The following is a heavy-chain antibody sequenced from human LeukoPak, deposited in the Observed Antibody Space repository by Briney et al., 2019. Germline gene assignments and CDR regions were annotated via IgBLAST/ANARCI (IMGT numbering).Heavy chain of an antibody. Sequence: GASVKVSCKASGYTFSSYAMNWVRQAPGQGLEGMGWINTNTGNPTYAQGFTGRFVFSLDTSVSTAYLQISSLKAEDTAMYYCAWLAAAFTGDAENHYFDYWGQGTLVTVSS. CDR1: GYTFSSYA. D-gene: IGHD6-13*01. J-gene: IGHJ4*02. CDR2: INTNTGNP. CDR3: AWLAAAFTGDAENHYFDY. V-gene: IGHV7-4-1*02.